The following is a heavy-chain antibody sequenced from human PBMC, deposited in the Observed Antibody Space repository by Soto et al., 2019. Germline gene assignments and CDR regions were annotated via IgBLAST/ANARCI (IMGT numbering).Heavy chain of an antibody. CDR3: AKDRTLYCGGDCYQFDY. CDR2: ISWNSGSI. V-gene: IGHV3-9*01. D-gene: IGHD2-21*02. CDR1: GFTFDDYA. Sequence: GGSLRLSCAASGFTFDDYAMHWVRQAPGKGLEWVSGISWNSGSIGYADSVKGRFTISRDNAKNSLYLQMNSLRAEDTALYYCAKDRTLYCGGDCYQFDYWGQGTLVTVSS. J-gene: IGHJ4*02.